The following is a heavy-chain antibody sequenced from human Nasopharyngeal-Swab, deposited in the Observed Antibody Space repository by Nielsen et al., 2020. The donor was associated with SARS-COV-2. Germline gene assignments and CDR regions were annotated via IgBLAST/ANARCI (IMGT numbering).Heavy chain of an antibody. CDR2: ISYDGSNK. J-gene: IGHJ4*02. CDR3: ARDLALRWPLYFDY. D-gene: IGHD4-23*01. CDR1: GFTFSSYA. V-gene: IGHV3-30*04. Sequence: GSLKISCAASGFTFSSYAMHWVRQAPGKGLEWVAVISYDGSNKYYADSVKGRFTISRDNSKNTLYLQMNSLRAEDTAVYYCARDLALRWPLYFDYWGQGTLVTVSS.